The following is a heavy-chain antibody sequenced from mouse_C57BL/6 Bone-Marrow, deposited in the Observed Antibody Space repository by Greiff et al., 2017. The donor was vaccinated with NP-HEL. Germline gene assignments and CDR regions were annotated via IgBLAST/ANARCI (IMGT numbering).Heavy chain of an antibody. V-gene: IGHV5-6*01. CDR2: ISSGGSYT. CDR3: ARNLAY. Sequence: EVMLVESGGDLVKPGGSLKLSCAASGFTFSSYGMSWVRQTPDKRLEWVATISSGGSYTYYLDSVKGRFTISRDNAKNTLYLQMSSLKSEDTAMYYCARNLAYWGQGTLVTVSA. CDR1: GFTFSSYG. J-gene: IGHJ3*01.